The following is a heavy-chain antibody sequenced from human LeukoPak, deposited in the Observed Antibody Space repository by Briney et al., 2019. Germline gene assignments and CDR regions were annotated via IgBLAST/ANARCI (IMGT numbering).Heavy chain of an antibody. CDR2: ISSSSSYI. Sequence: GGSLRLSCAASGFTFSSYSMNWVRQAPGKGLEWVSSISSSSSYIYYADSVKGRFTISRDNAKNSLYLQMNSLRAEDTAVYYCASGYSGYSRAFDYWGQGTLVTVSS. J-gene: IGHJ4*02. CDR3: ASGYSGYSRAFDY. D-gene: IGHD5-12*01. CDR1: GFTFSSYS. V-gene: IGHV3-21*01.